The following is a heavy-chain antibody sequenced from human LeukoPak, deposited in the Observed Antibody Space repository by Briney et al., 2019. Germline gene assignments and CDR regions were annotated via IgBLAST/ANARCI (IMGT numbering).Heavy chain of an antibody. J-gene: IGHJ4*02. D-gene: IGHD6-13*01. Sequence: GGSLRLSCAASGFTFSSYSMNWVRQAPGKGLEWVSYISSSGSTIYYADSVKGRFTISRDNAKNSLYLQMNSLRAEDTAVYYCARGGFGWQLTKLFDYWGQGTLVTVSS. V-gene: IGHV3-48*04. CDR1: GFTFSSYS. CDR2: ISSSGSTI. CDR3: ARGGFGWQLTKLFDY.